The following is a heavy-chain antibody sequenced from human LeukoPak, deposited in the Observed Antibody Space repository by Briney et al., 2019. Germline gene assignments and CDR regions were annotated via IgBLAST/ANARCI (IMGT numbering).Heavy chain of an antibody. Sequence: ASVKVSCKASGYTFTSSYMHWVRQAPGQGLEWMGIINPSGGSTSYAQKFQGRVTMTRDMSTSTVYMELSSLRSEDTAVYYCARDRTEGYSSSWYEIWGQGTLVTVSS. V-gene: IGHV1-46*01. CDR3: ARDRTEGYSSSWYEI. CDR2: INPSGGST. J-gene: IGHJ4*02. D-gene: IGHD6-13*01. CDR1: GYTFTSSY.